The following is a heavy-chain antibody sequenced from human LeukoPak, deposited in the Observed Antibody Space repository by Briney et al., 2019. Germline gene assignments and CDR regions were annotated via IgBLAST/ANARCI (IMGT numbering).Heavy chain of an antibody. J-gene: IGHJ6*02. CDR1: GGSISSGGYY. V-gene: IGHV4-31*03. D-gene: IGHD3-22*01. Sequence: YPSETLSLTCTVSGGSISSGGYYWRWIRQHPGKGLEWIGYIYYSGSTYYNPSLKSRVTISVDTSKNQFSLKLSSVTAADTAVYYCARETGYYDSRGFYYYYYGMDVWGQGTTVTVSS. CDR3: ARETGYYDSRGFYYYYYGMDV. CDR2: IYYSGST.